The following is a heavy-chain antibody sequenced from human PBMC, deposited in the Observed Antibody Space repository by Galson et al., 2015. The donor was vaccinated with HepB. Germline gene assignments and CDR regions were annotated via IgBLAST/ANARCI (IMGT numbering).Heavy chain of an antibody. V-gene: IGHV3-30*18. J-gene: IGHJ4*02. CDR2: ISYDGSNK. CDR1: GFTFSSYG. CDR3: AKSVVPAAILSYFDY. Sequence: SLRLSCAASGFTFSSYGMHWVRQAPGKGLEWVAVISYDGSNKYYADSVKGRFAISRDNSKNTLYLQMNSLRAEDTAVYYCAKSVVPAAILSYFDYWGQGTLVTVSS. D-gene: IGHD2-2*01.